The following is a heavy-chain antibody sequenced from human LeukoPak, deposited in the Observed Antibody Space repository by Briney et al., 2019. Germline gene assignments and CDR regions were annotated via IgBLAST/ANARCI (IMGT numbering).Heavy chain of an antibody. CDR1: GFTFSSYS. J-gene: IGHJ4*02. CDR3: ARGKEPVAGSLSHFDY. V-gene: IGHV3-21*01. CDR2: ISSRSSYI. D-gene: IGHD6-19*01. Sequence: GSPRLSCAASGFTFSSYSMNWVRQAPGKGLEWVSSISSRSSYIDYADSLKGRFTISRDNAKNSLYLQMNSLRAEDTAVYYCARGKEPVAGSLSHFDYWGQGTLVTVSS.